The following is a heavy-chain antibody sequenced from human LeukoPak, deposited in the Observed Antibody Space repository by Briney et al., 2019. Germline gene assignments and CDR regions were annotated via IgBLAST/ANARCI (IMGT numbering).Heavy chain of an antibody. CDR3: ARSFGREWLRLAWFDP. CDR2: INPNSGGT. V-gene: IGHV1-2*02. CDR1: GYTFTGYY. D-gene: IGHD5-12*01. Sequence: ASVKVSCKASGYTFTGYYMHWVRQAPGQGLEWMGWINPNSGGTNYAQKFQGRVTMTRDTSISTAYMELSRLRSDDTAVYYCARSFGREWLRLAWFDPWGQGTLVTVSS. J-gene: IGHJ5*02.